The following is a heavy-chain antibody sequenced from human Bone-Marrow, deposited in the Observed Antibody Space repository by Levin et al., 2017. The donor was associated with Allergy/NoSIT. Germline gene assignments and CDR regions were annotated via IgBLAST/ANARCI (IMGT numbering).Heavy chain of an antibody. CDR3: VGGNNYSGTWSGPDRYYDMDV. CDR2: LWFDETKK. CDR1: GFSLSYYG. Sequence: GGSLRLSCAASGFSLSYYGMHWVRQGPGKGLEWVAVLWFDETKKYYVDSVKGRFSISRDTYMNTLFLQMNSRRADATAVYYCVGGNNYSGTWSGPDRYYDMDVWGQGTTVTFSS. V-gene: IGHV3-33*01. D-gene: IGHD6-13*01. J-gene: IGHJ6*02.